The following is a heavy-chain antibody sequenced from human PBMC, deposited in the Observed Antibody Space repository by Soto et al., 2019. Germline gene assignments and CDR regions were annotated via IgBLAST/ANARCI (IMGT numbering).Heavy chain of an antibody. Sequence: QVQLQESGPGLVKPSETLSLTCTVSGASISSYYWSWIRQPPGKGLEWIGHISYSGSTNYNPSLKSRVTISGDTSKNQFSLQVRSVTAADTAVYYCAKSTSDYSTSWFGPWGQGTLVTVSS. CDR3: AKSTSDYSTSWFGP. D-gene: IGHD4-4*01. CDR2: ISYSGST. V-gene: IGHV4-59*01. CDR1: GASISSYY. J-gene: IGHJ5*02.